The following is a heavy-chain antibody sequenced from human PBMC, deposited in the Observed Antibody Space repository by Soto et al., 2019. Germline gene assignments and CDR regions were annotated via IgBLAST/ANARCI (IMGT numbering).Heavy chain of an antibody. Sequence: GGSLRLSCAASGFTFSSYGMHWVRQAPGKXLEWVAVIWYDGSNKYYADSVKGRFTISRDNSKNTLYLQMNSLRAEDTAVYYCAREVGVATISDYYYGMDVWGQGTTVTVSS. CDR1: GFTFSSYG. CDR2: IWYDGSNK. CDR3: AREVGVATISDYYYGMDV. D-gene: IGHD5-12*01. V-gene: IGHV3-33*01. J-gene: IGHJ6*02.